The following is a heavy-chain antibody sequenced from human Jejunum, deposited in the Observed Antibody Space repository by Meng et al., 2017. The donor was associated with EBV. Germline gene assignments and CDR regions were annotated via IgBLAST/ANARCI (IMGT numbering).Heavy chain of an antibody. CDR1: GDSISNTANW. CDR3: ARIRMGGASWDF. J-gene: IGHJ4*02. CDR2: IYYTGST. V-gene: IGHV4-61*08. D-gene: IGHD1-26*01. Sequence: QVQLQESGPGLVKPSGTLSLTCAVSGDSISNTANWWSWVRQSPGKGLEWIGYIYYTGSTRYNPSLQSRVTMSVDTSKNQVSLKMSSVTAADTAVYYCARIRMGGASWDFWGQGTLVTVSS.